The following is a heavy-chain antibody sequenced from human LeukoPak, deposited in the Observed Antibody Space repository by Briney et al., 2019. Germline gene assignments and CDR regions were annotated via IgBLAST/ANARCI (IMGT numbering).Heavy chain of an antibody. Sequence: SGPTLVNPTQTLTLTCTFSGFSLSTSGVGVGWIRQPPGKALEWHALFYWDADRRYSPSLKSRLTITKDTSKNQVVLTMTNMDPVDTATYYCAYTVPSIFWWSFDYWGQGTLVTVSS. V-gene: IGHV2-5*02. D-gene: IGHD2-21*01. CDR1: GFSLSTSGVG. CDR2: FYWDADR. J-gene: IGHJ4*02. CDR3: AYTVPSIFWWSFDY.